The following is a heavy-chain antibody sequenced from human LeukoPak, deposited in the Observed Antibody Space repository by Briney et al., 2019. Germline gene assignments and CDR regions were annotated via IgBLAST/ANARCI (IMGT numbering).Heavy chain of an antibody. D-gene: IGHD6-25*01. CDR1: GGSFSGYY. CDR2: INHSGST. CDR3: ARGTAPDY. J-gene: IGHJ4*02. Sequence: SGTLSLTCAVYGGSFSGYYWSWIRQPPGKGLEWIGEINHSGSTNYNPSLKSRVTISVDTSKNQFSLKLSSVTAADTAVYYCARGTAPDYWGQGTLVTVSS. V-gene: IGHV4-34*01.